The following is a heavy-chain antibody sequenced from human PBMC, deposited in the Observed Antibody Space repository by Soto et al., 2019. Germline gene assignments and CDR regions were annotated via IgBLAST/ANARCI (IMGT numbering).Heavy chain of an antibody. V-gene: IGHV4-4*07. CDR3: ARVISSRDEYFDY. Sequence: PSETLSLTCTVSGGSISSYYCSWNRQPAGKGLEWIGRIYTSGSTNYNPSLKSRATMSVDKPKNQFSLNLTSVTAADTAVYYCARVISSRDEYFDYWGQGTVVTVSS. CDR1: GGSISSYY. D-gene: IGHD2-2*01. CDR2: IYTSGST. J-gene: IGHJ4*02.